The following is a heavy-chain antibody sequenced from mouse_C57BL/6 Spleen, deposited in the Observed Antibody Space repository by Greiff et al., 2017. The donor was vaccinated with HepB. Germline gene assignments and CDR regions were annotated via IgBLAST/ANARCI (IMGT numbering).Heavy chain of an antibody. Sequence: EVQLQQSGPELVKPGASVKISCKASGYTFTDYYMNWVKQSHGKSLEWIGDINPNNGGTSYNQKFKGKATLTVDKSSSTAYMELRSLTSEDSAVYYCARYGYDEDGYFDVWGTGTTVTVSS. CDR2: INPNNGGT. V-gene: IGHV1-26*01. CDR3: ARYGYDEDGYFDV. J-gene: IGHJ1*03. D-gene: IGHD2-2*01. CDR1: GYTFTDYY.